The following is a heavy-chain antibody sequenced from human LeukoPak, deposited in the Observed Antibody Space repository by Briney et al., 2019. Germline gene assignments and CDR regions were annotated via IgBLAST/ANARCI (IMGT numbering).Heavy chain of an antibody. CDR1: GYTFTSYA. CDR3: ARGFGAHDYDIDY. CDR2: INAGNGNT. Sequence: GASVKVSCKASGYTFTSYAMHWVRQAPGQRLEWMGWINAGNGNTKYSHNLQGRVTITRDTSASTAFMEPSSLRSEDTAVYYCARGFGAHDYDIDYWGQGTLVTVSS. D-gene: IGHD3-16*01. V-gene: IGHV1-3*01. J-gene: IGHJ4*02.